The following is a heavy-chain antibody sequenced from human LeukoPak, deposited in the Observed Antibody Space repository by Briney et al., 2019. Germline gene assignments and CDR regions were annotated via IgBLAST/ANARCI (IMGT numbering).Heavy chain of an antibody. J-gene: IGHJ4*02. Sequence: GRSLRLSCAASGFTFSSYGMHWVRQAPGKGLEWVAVIWYDGSNKYYADSVKGRFTISRDNSKNTLYLQMNSLRAEDTAVYYCARGYSSSWFPFDYWGQGTLVTVSP. CDR1: GFTFSSYG. V-gene: IGHV3-33*01. CDR2: IWYDGSNK. D-gene: IGHD6-13*01. CDR3: ARGYSSSWFPFDY.